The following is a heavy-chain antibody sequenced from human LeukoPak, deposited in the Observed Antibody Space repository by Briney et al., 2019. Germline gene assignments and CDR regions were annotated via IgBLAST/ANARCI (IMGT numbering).Heavy chain of an antibody. CDR1: GGSLSSYY. J-gene: IGHJ3*02. CDR3: ARWGDYYGSSGSTEDAFDI. CDR2: IYYCGST. Sequence: SETLSLICTVSGGSLSSYYWSWIRQPPGKGLEWIGYIYYCGSTHYNPSLKSRVTISVDTSQNQFSLKLSSVTAAHTAVYYYARWGDYYGSSGSTEDAFDIWGQGTMVTVSS. V-gene: IGHV4-59*01. D-gene: IGHD3-22*01.